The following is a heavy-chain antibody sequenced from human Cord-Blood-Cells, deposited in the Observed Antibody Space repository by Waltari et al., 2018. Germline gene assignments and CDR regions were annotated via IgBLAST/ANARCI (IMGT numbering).Heavy chain of an antibody. CDR3: ARDFALTMGYWYFDL. J-gene: IGHJ2*01. CDR2: INPNSGGT. Sequence: QVQLVQSGAEVKKPGASVRVSCRASGYTFTGYYMHWVRQAPGQGLEGMGWINPNSGGTNYAQKLQGWVTITRDTSISTAYMELSRLRSDDTAVYYCARDFALTMGYWYFDLWGRGTLVTVSS. V-gene: IGHV1-2*04. CDR1: GYTFTGYY. D-gene: IGHD7-27*01.